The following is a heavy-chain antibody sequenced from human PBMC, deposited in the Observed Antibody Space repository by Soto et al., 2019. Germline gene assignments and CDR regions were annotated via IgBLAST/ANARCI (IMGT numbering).Heavy chain of an antibody. Sequence: GGSLRLSCAASGFTFSSYGMHWVRQAPGKGLEWVAVISYDGSNKYYADSVKGRFTISRDNSKNTLYLQMNSLRAEDTAVYYCAKDLMGYCSGGSCYSADYWGQGTLVTVSS. D-gene: IGHD2-15*01. V-gene: IGHV3-30*18. CDR1: GFTFSSYG. CDR3: AKDLMGYCSGGSCYSADY. CDR2: ISYDGSNK. J-gene: IGHJ4*02.